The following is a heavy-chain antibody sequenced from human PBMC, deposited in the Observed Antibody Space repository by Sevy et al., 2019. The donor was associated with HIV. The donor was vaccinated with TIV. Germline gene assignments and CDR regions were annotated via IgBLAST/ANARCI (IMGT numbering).Heavy chain of an antibody. J-gene: IGHJ4*02. D-gene: IGHD3-10*01. Sequence: GGSLGLSFPAPGFTFSNYFMIWVRQAPGKGLEWFSSISSGGSYIFYADSLKGRFTISRDNAKNSLYLHMNSLRAEDTAVYYCARGDYYGSLYYFDYWGPGTLVTVSS. V-gene: IGHV3-21*01. CDR3: ARGDYYGSLYYFDY. CDR1: GFTFSNYF. CDR2: ISSGGSYI.